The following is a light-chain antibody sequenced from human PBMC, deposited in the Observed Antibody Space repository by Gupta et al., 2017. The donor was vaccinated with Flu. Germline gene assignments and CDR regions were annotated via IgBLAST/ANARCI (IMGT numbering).Light chain of an antibody. CDR2: AAS. J-gene: IGKJ2*01. CDR3: QQSYSTPPN. Sequence: DIQITQSPSSLSASVGDRVTITWRSSQSISSYLNWYQQKPGKAPKLLIYAASSLQSGVPSRFSGSGSGTDFTLTISSLQPEDFATYYCQQSYSTPPNFGQGTKLEIK. CDR1: QSISSY. V-gene: IGKV1-39*01.